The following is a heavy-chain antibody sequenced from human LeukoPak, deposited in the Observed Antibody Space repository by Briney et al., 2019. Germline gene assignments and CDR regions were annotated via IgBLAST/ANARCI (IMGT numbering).Heavy chain of an antibody. D-gene: IGHD3-10*01. J-gene: IGHJ6*04. CDR3: ARVDGRFGELSYGMDV. V-gene: IGHV1-18*01. CDR1: GYTFTSYG. CDR2: ISAYNGNT. Sequence: GASVKVSCKASGYTFTSYGISWVRQAPGQGLEWMGWISAYNGNTNYAQKLQGRVTMTTDTSTSTAYMELRSLRSDDTAVYYCARVDGRFGELSYGMDVWGKGTTVTVSS.